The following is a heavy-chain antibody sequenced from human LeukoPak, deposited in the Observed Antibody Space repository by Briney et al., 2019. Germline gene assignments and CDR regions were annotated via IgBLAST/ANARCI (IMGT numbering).Heavy chain of an antibody. CDR3: AKDLYYYDSSLFDY. V-gene: IGHV3-9*03. CDR2: ISWNSGSI. Sequence: AGGSLRLSCAASGFTFDDYAMHWVRQAPGEGLEWVSGISWNSGSIVYADSVKGRFTISRDNAKNSLYLQMNSLRAEDMALYYCAKDLYYYDSSLFDYWGQGTLVTVSS. CDR1: GFTFDDYA. D-gene: IGHD3-22*01. J-gene: IGHJ4*02.